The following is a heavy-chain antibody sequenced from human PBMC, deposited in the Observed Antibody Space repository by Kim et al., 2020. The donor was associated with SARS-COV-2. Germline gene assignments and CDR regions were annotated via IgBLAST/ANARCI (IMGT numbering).Heavy chain of an antibody. CDR2: IRYGSSNK. J-gene: IGHJ6*01. CDR3: ARGHLRYFDWLDACGYG. CDR1: GFTFSSYG. Sequence: GGSLRLSCAASGFTFSSYGMHWVRQAPGKGLEWVSYIRYGSSNKYYADSVKGRFTISRDNAKNSLYLQMNSLRAEDTAVYYCARGHLRYFDWLDACGYG. V-gene: IGHV3-48*01. D-gene: IGHD3-9*01.